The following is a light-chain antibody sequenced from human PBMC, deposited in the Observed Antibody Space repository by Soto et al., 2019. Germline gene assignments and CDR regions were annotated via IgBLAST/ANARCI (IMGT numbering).Light chain of an antibody. CDR1: SSDVGNYNY. CDR2: MVS. CDR3: TSPTPGSLYV. V-gene: IGLV2-14*01. J-gene: IGLJ1*01. Sequence: QSVLTQPASVSGSPGQSITISCTGTSSDVGNYNYVSWYQQYPGRVPKLLIYMVSNRPSGVSNRFSGSKSGNTASLAISGLQAEDEADYFCTSPTPGSLYVFGTGPKVS.